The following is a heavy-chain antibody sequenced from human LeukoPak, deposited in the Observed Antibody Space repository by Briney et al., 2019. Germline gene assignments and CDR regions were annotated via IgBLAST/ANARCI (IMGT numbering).Heavy chain of an antibody. Sequence: SVKVSCKASGFTFTSSAIQWVRQARGQRLEWIGWIVVGSGNTNYAQKFQERVTITRDMSTSTAYMELSSLRSEDTAVYYCAADQTGVGYCDGDCCSYWGQGALVTVPS. CDR3: AADQTGVGYCDGDCCSY. J-gene: IGHJ4*02. D-gene: IGHD2-21*01. V-gene: IGHV1-58*02. CDR1: GFTFTSSA. CDR2: IVVGSGNT.